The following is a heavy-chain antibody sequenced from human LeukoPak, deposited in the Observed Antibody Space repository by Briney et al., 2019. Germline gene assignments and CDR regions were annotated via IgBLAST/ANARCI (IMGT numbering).Heavy chain of an antibody. D-gene: IGHD1-26*01. Sequence: PGGSLRLSCAASGFTFSSYDMHWVRQAPGKGLEWVAVIWYDGSNKFYADSVKGRFTISRDTSKNTLYLQMNSLRAEDTAVYYCARESGSYWETDAFDIWGQGTMVTVSS. J-gene: IGHJ3*02. CDR2: IWYDGSNK. CDR3: ARESGSYWETDAFDI. V-gene: IGHV3-33*01. CDR1: GFTFSSYD.